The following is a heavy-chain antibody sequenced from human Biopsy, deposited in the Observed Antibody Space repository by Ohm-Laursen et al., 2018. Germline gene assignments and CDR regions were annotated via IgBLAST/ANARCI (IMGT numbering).Heavy chain of an antibody. CDR1: EFTFSGYR. CDR2: ITGSSSTI. J-gene: IGHJ6*02. V-gene: IGHV3-48*04. Sequence: SLRLSCAASEFTFSGYRMNWVRQAPGKGLEWISYITGSSSTIYYADSVKGRFTISRDNAKNSLYLQMNSLRAEDTAVHYCTRLAYYYYYGMDVWGQGTTVTVSS. CDR3: TRLAYYYYYGMDV. D-gene: IGHD2-21*01.